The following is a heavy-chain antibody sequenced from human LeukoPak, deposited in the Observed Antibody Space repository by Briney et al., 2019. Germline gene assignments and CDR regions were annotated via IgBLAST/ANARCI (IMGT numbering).Heavy chain of an antibody. Sequence: GGALRLSCAASGLTFSHYRMKWVRQAPGQGLEWVSSISSSGNYIYYADSMRGRFTISRDNAKNSVYLQMSSLSAEDTAVYYCAGHPAEMNTLWGQGTLVTVSS. CDR1: GLTFSHYR. J-gene: IGHJ4*02. V-gene: IGHV3-21*01. CDR3: AGHPAEMNTL. D-gene: IGHD5-24*01. CDR2: ISSSGNYI.